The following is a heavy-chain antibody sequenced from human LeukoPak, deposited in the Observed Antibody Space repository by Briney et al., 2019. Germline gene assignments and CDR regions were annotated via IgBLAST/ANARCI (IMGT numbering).Heavy chain of an antibody. D-gene: IGHD2-8*01. CDR2: VWSGGSRN. CDR3: AKESNGLDI. J-gene: IGHJ3*02. CDR1: ELTLNTYA. V-gene: IGHV3-30*02. Sequence: GGSLRLSCAASELTLNTYAMHWVRQAPGKGLEGVAIVWSGGSRNTYADSVKGRFTISRDNSKNTLYLQMNSLRVEDTAIYYCAKESNGLDIWGRGTMVIVTS.